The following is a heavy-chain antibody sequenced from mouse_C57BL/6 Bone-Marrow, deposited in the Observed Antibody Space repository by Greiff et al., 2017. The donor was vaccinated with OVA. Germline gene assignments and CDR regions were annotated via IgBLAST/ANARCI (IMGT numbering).Heavy chain of an antibody. J-gene: IGHJ3*01. V-gene: IGHV1-61*01. D-gene: IGHD1-1*02. CDR3: ARGGGNYPTWCAD. CDR2: IYPSDSET. CDR1: GYTFTSYW. Sequence: QVQLQQPGAELVRPGSSVKLSCKASGYTFTSYWMDWVKQRPGQGLEWIGNIYPSDSETHYNQKFKDKATLTVDKSSSTAYMQLSSLTSEDSAVYYCARGGGNYPTWCADWGQGTLVTVSA.